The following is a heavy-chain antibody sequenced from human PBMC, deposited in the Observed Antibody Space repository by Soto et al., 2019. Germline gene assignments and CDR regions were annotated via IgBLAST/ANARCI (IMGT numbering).Heavy chain of an antibody. CDR2: IYYSGST. CDR1: GGSISSYY. V-gene: IGHV4-59*01. J-gene: IGHJ5*02. D-gene: IGHD3-10*01. CDR3: ARALGEWDGWFDP. Sequence: PSETLSLTCTVSGGSISSYYWSWIRQPPGKGLEWIGYIYYSGSTNYNPSLKSRVTISVDTSKNQFSLKLSSVTAADTAVYYYARALGEWDGWFDPWGQGTLVTVSS.